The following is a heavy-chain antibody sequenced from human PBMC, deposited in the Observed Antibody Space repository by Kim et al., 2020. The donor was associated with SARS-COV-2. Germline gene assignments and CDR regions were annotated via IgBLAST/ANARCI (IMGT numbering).Heavy chain of an antibody. CDR3: GRGGGSGFRFGY. CDR1: GDSFSPSY. D-gene: IGHD3-22*01. Sequence: SETLSLTCTVSGDSFSPSYWSWSRQPPGKGLEWIGYIFNTGGTNYNPSIYNPSLKSRVTISVDKSNNQFSLELNSVTAADTAIYFCGRGGGSGFRFGYWGQGTLVTVSS. CDR2: IFNTGGT. V-gene: IGHV4-59*13. J-gene: IGHJ4*02.